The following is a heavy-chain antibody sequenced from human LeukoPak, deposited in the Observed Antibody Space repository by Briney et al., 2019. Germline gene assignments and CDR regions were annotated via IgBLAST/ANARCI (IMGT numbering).Heavy chain of an antibody. D-gene: IGHD1-26*01. CDR3: AKKARGSYGYFDY. J-gene: IGHJ4*02. V-gene: IGHV3-23*01. Sequence: GGSLRLSCAASGFTFSSYSMNWVRQAPGKGLEWVSAISGSGGSTYYADSVKGRFTISRDNSKNTLYLQMNSLRAEDTAVYYCAKKARGSYGYFDYWGQGTLVTVSS. CDR1: GFTFSSYS. CDR2: ISGSGGST.